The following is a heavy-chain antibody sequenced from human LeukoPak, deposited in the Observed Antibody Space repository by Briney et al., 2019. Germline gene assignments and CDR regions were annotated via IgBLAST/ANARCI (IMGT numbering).Heavy chain of an antibody. CDR3: ARDGYYDSSGYRKHDGFDI. Sequence: GGSLRFSCAASGFTVSTNYMSWVRQAPGKGLEWVSLIYSGGITQYADSVKGRFTISRDNSKNTLYLQMTSLRAEDTAVYHCARDGYYDSSGYRKHDGFDIWGQGTLVTVSS. D-gene: IGHD3-22*01. CDR2: IYSGGIT. CDR1: GFTVSTNY. V-gene: IGHV3-66*01. J-gene: IGHJ3*02.